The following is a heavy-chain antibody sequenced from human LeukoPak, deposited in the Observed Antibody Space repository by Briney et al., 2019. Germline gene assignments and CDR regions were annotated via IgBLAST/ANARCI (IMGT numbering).Heavy chain of an antibody. Sequence: ASVKVSCKASGYTFTGYYMHWVRQAPGQGLEWMGWINPNSGGTNYAQKFQGRVTMTRDTSISTAYMELSRLRSDDTAVYYCASGLSNGFWSGYYTLDYWGQGTLVTVSS. V-gene: IGHV1-2*02. D-gene: IGHD3-3*01. J-gene: IGHJ4*02. CDR3: ASGLSNGFWSGYYTLDY. CDR1: GYTFTGYY. CDR2: INPNSGGT.